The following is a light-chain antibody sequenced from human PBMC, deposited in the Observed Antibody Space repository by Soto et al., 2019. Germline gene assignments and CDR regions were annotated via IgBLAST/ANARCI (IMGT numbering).Light chain of an antibody. J-gene: IGKJ4*01. CDR1: QSVSSNY. V-gene: IGKV3-20*01. CDR2: GAS. CDR3: QQYNTYPPLT. Sequence: IVLTQSPGTLSLSPGDRATLSCRASQSVSSNYLGWYQQKPGQAPRLLLYGASSRAIGIPDRFSGSGSGTDFTLTISRLEPEDFAVYYCQQYNTYPPLTFGGGTKVEIK.